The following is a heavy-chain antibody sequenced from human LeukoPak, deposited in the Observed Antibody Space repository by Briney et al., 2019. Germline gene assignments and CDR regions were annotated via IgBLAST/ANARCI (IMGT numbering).Heavy chain of an antibody. Sequence: GGSLRLSCAASGFTFSTYPMHWVRQAPGKGLEWVAVVADDGKDKHYVESVKGRFTISRDNSKNTLYLQMNSLRVEDTAVYYCARDRHIAGAGYYFDYWGQGTLVTVSS. J-gene: IGHJ4*02. CDR1: GFTFSTYP. CDR2: VADDGKDK. V-gene: IGHV3-30*04. D-gene: IGHD6-19*01. CDR3: ARDRHIAGAGYYFDY.